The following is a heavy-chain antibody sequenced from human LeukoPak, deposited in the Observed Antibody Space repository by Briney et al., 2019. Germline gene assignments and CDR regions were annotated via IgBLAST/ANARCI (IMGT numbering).Heavy chain of an antibody. CDR3: ARGFYGAGSHFDY. Sequence: PSETLSLTCTVSGGSISSGDYPWSWIRQPPGKGLEWIGYIFHTGHTSYNPSLKSRVSMSVDMSKNQLSLRLTSVTAADTAVYYCARGFYGAGSHFDYWGQGTLVTVSS. CDR1: GGSISSGDYP. J-gene: IGHJ4*02. D-gene: IGHD3-10*01. CDR2: IFHTGHT. V-gene: IGHV4-30-2*01.